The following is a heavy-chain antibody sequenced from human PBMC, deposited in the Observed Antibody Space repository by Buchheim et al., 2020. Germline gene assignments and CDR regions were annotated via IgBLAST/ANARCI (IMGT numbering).Heavy chain of an antibody. D-gene: IGHD1-7*01. CDR3: ATDGPNYNIDH. J-gene: IGHJ4*02. CDR1: GFNFRRYG. CDR2: IRSGGSNK. Sequence: QVQLVESGGGVVQAGGSLRLSCAASGFNFRRYGMHWVRRAPGKGLEWVTFIRSGGSNKFYTESVRGRFTVSRDDSKNTLFLKIDSLRAKDSAVYYCATDGPNYNIDHWGQGTL. V-gene: IGHV3-30*02.